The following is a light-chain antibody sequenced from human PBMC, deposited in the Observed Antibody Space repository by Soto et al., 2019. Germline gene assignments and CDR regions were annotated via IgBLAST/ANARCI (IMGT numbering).Light chain of an antibody. V-gene: IGLV7-46*01. CDR2: DTS. Sequence: QAAVTQEASVTVSPGGSVTLTCGSSTGAVTSDHYPYWFQQQPGQAPRTLIYDTSNKHSWTPARFSGSLLGGKAALTISGAQPEDEADYYCLLSYSSTQRVFGAGTKVTVL. J-gene: IGLJ1*01. CDR3: LLSYSSTQRV. CDR1: TGAVTSDHY.